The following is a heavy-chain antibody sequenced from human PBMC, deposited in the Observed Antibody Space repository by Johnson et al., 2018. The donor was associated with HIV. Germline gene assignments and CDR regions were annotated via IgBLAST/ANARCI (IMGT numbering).Heavy chain of an antibody. V-gene: IGHV3-30*02. J-gene: IGHJ3*02. D-gene: IGHD6-19*01. CDR1: GFTFSSYG. Sequence: QVQLVESGGGVVQPGGSLRLSCAASGFTFSSYGMHWVRQAPGKGLEWVAFIRYDGSNKYYADSVKGRFTISRDNSKNTLYLQMNSLRAEDTAVYYYAKGKRMEQWLAGGGAFDIWGQGTMVTVSS. CDR3: AKGKRMEQWLAGGGAFDI. CDR2: IRYDGSNK.